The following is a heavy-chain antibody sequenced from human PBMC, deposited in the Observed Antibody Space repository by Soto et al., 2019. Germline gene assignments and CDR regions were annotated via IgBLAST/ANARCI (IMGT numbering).Heavy chain of an antibody. Sequence: EVQLLESGGGLVQPEGSLRLSCAASAFSFSSYAMSWVRQAPGKGLEWVSAIRGSGDSTYYADSVKGRFTISRDNSKNTLYLQMNSLRAEDTAVYYCAKMGGWGAATPLRCWGQGTLVTVSS. CDR3: AKMGGWGAATPLRC. V-gene: IGHV3-23*01. CDR2: IRGSGDST. D-gene: IGHD1-26*01. J-gene: IGHJ4*02. CDR1: AFSFSSYA.